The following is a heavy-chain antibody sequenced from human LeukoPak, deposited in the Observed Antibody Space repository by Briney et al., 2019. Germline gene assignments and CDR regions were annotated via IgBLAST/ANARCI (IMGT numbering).Heavy chain of an antibody. J-gene: IGHJ6*03. CDR1: GGSISSSSCY. Sequence: PSETLSLTCTVSGGSISSSSCYWGWIRQPPGKGLEWIGSIYYSGSTYYNPSLKSRVTISVDTSKNQFSLKLSSVTAADTAVYYCARVGHSSGYTYYYYYMDVWGKGTTVTVSS. D-gene: IGHD3-22*01. CDR2: IYYSGST. CDR3: ARVGHSSGYTYYYYYMDV. V-gene: IGHV4-39*07.